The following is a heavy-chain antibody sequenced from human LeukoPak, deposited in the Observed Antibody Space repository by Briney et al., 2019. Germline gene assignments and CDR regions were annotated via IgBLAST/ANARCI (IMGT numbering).Heavy chain of an antibody. CDR1: GGSISSYY. V-gene: IGHV4-59*01. J-gene: IGHJ4*02. D-gene: IGHD1-1*01. CDR2: IYNSGST. Sequence: SETLSLTCTVSGGSISSYYWSWIRQPPGKGLEWIGYIYNSGSTNYNPSLKSRVTISVDTSKNQFSLKLSSVTAADTAVYYCAVRADQLVDYWGQGTLVTVSS. CDR3: AVRADQLVDY.